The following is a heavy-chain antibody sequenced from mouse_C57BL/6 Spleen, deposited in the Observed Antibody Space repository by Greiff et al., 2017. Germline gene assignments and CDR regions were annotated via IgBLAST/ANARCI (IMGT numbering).Heavy chain of an antibody. D-gene: IGHD2-1*01. CDR1: GFSLTSYG. V-gene: IGHV2-5*01. J-gene: IGHJ4*01. CDR3: AKNVIYYGNYDYYAMDY. Sequence: VQVVESGPGLVQPSQSLSITCTVSGFSLTSYGVHWVRQSPGKGLEWLGVIWRGGSTDYNAAFMSRLSITKDNSKSQVFFKMNSLQADDTAIYYCAKNVIYYGNYDYYAMDYWGQGTSVTVSS. CDR2: IWRGGST.